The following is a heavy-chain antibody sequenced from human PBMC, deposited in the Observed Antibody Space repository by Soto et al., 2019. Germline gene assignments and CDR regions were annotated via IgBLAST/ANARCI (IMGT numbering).Heavy chain of an antibody. D-gene: IGHD1-26*01. J-gene: IGHJ6*02. CDR3: ARVGNYYGMDV. V-gene: IGHV4-34*01. CDR1: GGSFSGYY. Sequence: PSETLSLTCAVYGGSFSGYYWSWIRQPPGKGLEWIGEINHSGSTNYNPSLKSRVTISVDTSKNQFSLKLSSVTAADTAVYYCARVGNYYGMDVWGQGTTVTSP. CDR2: INHSGST.